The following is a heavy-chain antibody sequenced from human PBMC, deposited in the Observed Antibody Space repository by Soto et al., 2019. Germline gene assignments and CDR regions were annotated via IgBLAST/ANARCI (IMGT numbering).Heavy chain of an antibody. D-gene: IGHD7-27*01. V-gene: IGHV4-39*07. Sequence: SETLSLTCSVSGGSISTSSYHWAWIRQPPGEGLEWIASIYYSGSTYYNPSLKSRATISVDRSKNQFSLKLSSVTAADTAVYYCARVPGPWGQGTLVTVSS. CDR3: ARVPGP. CDR2: IYYSGST. J-gene: IGHJ5*02. CDR1: GGSISTSSYH.